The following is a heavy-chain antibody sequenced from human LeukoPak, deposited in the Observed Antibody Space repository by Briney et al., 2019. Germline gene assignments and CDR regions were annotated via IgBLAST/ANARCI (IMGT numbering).Heavy chain of an antibody. J-gene: IGHJ6*03. CDR2: IYYSGST. D-gene: IGHD3-16*01. CDR1: GGSISSSSYY. V-gene: IGHV4-39*07. Sequence: SETLSLTCTVSGGSISSSSYYWGWIRQPPVKGLEWIGSIYYSGSTYYNPSLKSRVTISVDTSKNQFSLKLSSVTAADTAVYYCARETSQKGAHYMDVWGKGTTVTISS. CDR3: ARETSQKGAHYMDV.